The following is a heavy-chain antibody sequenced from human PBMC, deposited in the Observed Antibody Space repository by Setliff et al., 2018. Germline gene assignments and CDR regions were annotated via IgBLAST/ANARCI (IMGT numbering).Heavy chain of an antibody. CDR1: GYTIDSGYF. CDR3: ARLGSAGFLGDY. CDR2: IFISGGIT. J-gene: IGHJ4*02. Sequence: SETLSLTCTVSGYTIDSGYFWGWIRQPPGKGLEWIGNIFISGGITHYSPSLRGRVTIVVDTSKNQFSLKLTSVTAADTAVYYCARLGSAGFLGDYWGQGTLVTVSS. D-gene: IGHD2-15*01. V-gene: IGHV4-38-2*02.